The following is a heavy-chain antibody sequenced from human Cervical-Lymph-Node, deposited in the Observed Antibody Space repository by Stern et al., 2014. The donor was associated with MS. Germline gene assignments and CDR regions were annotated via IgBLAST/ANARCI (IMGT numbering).Heavy chain of an antibody. CDR1: GFTFSSYS. V-gene: IGHV3-21*01. D-gene: IGHD3-22*01. Sequence: EVQLVESGGGLVKPGGSLRLSCAASGFTFSSYSMNWVRQAPGKGLEWVSSISSSSSYIYYADSVKGRFTISRDNAKNSLYLQMNSLRAEDTAVYYCARDLEYYDSSGPIPQGGAFDIWGQGTMVTVSS. CDR2: ISSSSSYI. J-gene: IGHJ3*02. CDR3: ARDLEYYDSSGPIPQGGAFDI.